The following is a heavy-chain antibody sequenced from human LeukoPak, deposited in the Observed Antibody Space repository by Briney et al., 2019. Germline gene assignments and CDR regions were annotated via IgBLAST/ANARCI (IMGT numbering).Heavy chain of an antibody. CDR1: GGSISSGNSY. CDR3: AREEEVLGAPKWFDP. Sequence: PSQTLSLTCTVSGGSISSGNSYWSWIRQPAGKGLEWIGRIYSTGTTDCNPSLKSRVTLSIDTSKNQFSLSMSSVAAADTAVYFCAREEEVLGAPKWFDPWGQGTLVSVSS. V-gene: IGHV4-61*02. J-gene: IGHJ5*02. CDR2: IYSTGTT. D-gene: IGHD1-26*01.